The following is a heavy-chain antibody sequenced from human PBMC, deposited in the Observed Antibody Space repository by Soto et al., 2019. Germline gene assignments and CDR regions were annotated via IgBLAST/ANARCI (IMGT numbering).Heavy chain of an antibody. CDR3: ARDARNADYDY. J-gene: IGHJ4*02. D-gene: IGHD3-16*01. CDR1: GFTFSIHA. V-gene: IGHV3-48*02. CDR2: IHGTRSII. Sequence: EVQLVESGGGVVQPGGSLRLSCEVSGFTFSIHAVNWVRQAPGKGLEWVAYIHGTRSIIYYADSVKGRFTISRDNAKNSLFLQMDSLRDEDTAVYYCARDARNADYDYWGQGSLVTVSS.